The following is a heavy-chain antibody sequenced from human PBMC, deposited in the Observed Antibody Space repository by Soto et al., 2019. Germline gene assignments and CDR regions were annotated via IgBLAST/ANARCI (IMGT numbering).Heavy chain of an antibody. Sequence: ASVKVSCKASGYAFTRYAITWVRQAPGQGLEWMGWISAHNGNTNYAQKFQGRVTMITDTSTSTAYMELRSLRSDDTAVYYCARSAYGSGSYILYWGHGTLVTVSS. D-gene: IGHD3-10*01. J-gene: IGHJ4*01. CDR2: ISAHNGNT. CDR3: ARSAYGSGSYILY. CDR1: GYAFTRYA. V-gene: IGHV1-18*01.